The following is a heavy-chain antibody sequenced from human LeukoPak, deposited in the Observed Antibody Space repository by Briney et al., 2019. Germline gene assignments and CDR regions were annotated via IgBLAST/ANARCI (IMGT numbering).Heavy chain of an antibody. CDR2: ISWNSGSI. D-gene: IGHD3-10*01. CDR3: AKDYGAGILRAFDI. V-gene: IGHV3-9*03. J-gene: IGHJ3*02. Sequence: GRSLRLSCAASGFTFDDYAMHWVRQAPGKGLEWVSGISWNSGSIGYADSVKGRFTISRDNAKNSLYLQMNSLRAEDMALYYCAKDYGAGILRAFDIWGQGTMVTVSS. CDR1: GFTFDDYA.